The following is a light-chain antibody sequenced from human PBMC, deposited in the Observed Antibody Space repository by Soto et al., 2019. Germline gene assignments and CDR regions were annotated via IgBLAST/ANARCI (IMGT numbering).Light chain of an antibody. J-gene: IGKJ4*01. V-gene: IGKV3-20*01. Sequence: EIVLTQSPGTLSLSPGERATLSCRASQSLRNNYLAWYQQKPGQTPRLLIHSASSRATGIPDRFSGSGSGTDFPFTISRLEPEDFAVYYCQQFNNSPLTFGGGTKVEIK. CDR2: SAS. CDR1: QSLRNNY. CDR3: QQFNNSPLT.